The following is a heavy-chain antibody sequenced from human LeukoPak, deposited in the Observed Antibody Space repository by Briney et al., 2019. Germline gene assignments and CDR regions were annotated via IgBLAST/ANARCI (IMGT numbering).Heavy chain of an antibody. CDR3: ASGSSSSSLHFDY. CDR2: IKQDGNEK. V-gene: IGHV3-7*01. D-gene: IGHD6-6*01. Sequence: GGSLRLSCAASGFTFSSYWMSWVRQAPGKGLEWVANIKQDGNEKYYVDSVKGRFTISRDNAKNSLYLQMNSLRAEDTAVYYCASGSSSSSLHFDYWGQGTLVTVSS. CDR1: GFTFSSYW. J-gene: IGHJ4*02.